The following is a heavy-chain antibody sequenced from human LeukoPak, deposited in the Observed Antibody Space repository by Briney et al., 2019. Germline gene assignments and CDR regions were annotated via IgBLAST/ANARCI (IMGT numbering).Heavy chain of an antibody. CDR3: ARAGYSGYEIDY. V-gene: IGHV3-11*01. CDR1: GFTFSDYY. CDR2: ISSSGSTI. D-gene: IGHD5-12*01. Sequence: GGSLRLSCAASGFTFSDYYMSWIRQAPGKGLEWVSYISSSGSTIYYADSVKGRFTNSRDNAKNSQYLQMNSLRAEDTAVYYCARAGYSGYEIDYWGQGTLVTVSS. J-gene: IGHJ4*02.